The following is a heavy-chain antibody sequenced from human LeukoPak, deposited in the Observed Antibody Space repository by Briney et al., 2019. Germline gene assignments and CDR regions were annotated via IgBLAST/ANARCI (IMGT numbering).Heavy chain of an antibody. D-gene: IGHD3-10*01. J-gene: IGHJ4*02. CDR1: GGSISSTNW. Sequence: SETLSLTCGVSGGSISSTNWWSLVRQPPGQGLEWIGEVSLTGRTNYNPSLNGRVTMSLDESRNQLSLNMTSVTAADTAIYYCSRERGAFSLFGYWGRETLVIVPP. CDR2: VSLTGRT. V-gene: IGHV4-4*02. CDR3: SRERGAFSLFGY.